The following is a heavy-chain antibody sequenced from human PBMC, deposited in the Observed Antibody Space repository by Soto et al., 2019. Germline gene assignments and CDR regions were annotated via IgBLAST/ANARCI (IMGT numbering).Heavy chain of an antibody. CDR1: GGSISSGDYY. Sequence: SETLSLTCTVSGGSISSGDYYWSWIRQPPGKGLEWIGSIYYSGSTYYNPSLKSRVTISVDTSKNQFSLKLNSVTAADTAVYYCASRHSTPYLDYWGQETRVTVSS. V-gene: IGHV4-30-4*01. CDR2: IYYSGST. J-gene: IGHJ4*02. D-gene: IGHD2-21*01. CDR3: ASRHSTPYLDY.